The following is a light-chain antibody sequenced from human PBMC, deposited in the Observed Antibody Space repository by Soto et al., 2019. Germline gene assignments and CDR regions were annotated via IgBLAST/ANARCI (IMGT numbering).Light chain of an antibody. V-gene: IGLV2-23*02. Sequence: QSALTQPASVSGSPGQSITISCTGTSGNVGSYKLVSWYQQHPGKAPKLMIFEVNKRPSGVSNRFSGSKSGNTASLTISGLKVEDEADYYCCSSGGSPTYVFGTGTKLTVL. CDR3: CSSGGSPTYV. CDR1: SGNVGSYKL. J-gene: IGLJ1*01. CDR2: EVN.